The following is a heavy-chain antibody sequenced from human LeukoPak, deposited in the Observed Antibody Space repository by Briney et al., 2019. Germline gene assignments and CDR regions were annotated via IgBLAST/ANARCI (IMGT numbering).Heavy chain of an antibody. CDR3: ARDPSLNL. CDR2: TRNKANSYIT. CDR1: GFTFSDHY. D-gene: IGHD1-14*01. Sequence: GGSLRLSCVASGFTFSDHYMDWVRQAPGKGLEWVGRTRNKANSYITEYAASVKGRFTISRDDLKNSLYMEMNSLKTEDTAVYYCARDPSLNLWGKGTTVTVSS. V-gene: IGHV3-72*01. J-gene: IGHJ6*04.